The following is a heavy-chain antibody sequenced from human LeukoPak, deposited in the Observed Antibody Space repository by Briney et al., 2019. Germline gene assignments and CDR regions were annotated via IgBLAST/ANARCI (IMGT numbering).Heavy chain of an antibody. Sequence: ASVKVSCKASGYTFTSYYIHWVRQAPGQGLEWMGVINPSGGSTTYAQKFQGRVTMTRDTSTSTVYMELSGLRSEDTAVFYCARDREDTWRYSDYWGQGTLVTVSS. CDR3: ARDREDTWRYSDY. CDR2: INPSGGST. CDR1: GYTFTSYY. D-gene: IGHD1-20*01. V-gene: IGHV1-46*01. J-gene: IGHJ4*02.